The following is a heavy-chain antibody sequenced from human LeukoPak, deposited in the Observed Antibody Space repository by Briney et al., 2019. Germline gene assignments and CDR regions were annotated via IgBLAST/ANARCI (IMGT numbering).Heavy chain of an antibody. V-gene: IGHV3-30*04. D-gene: IGHD3-10*01. Sequence: GGSLRLSCAASGFTFSSYAMHWVRQAPGKGLEWVAVISYDGSNKYYADSVKGRFTISRDNFKNTLYLQMNSLRAEDTAVFYCAKPSRGVYYFGSGGFDYWGQGSLVTVSS. CDR1: GFTFSSYA. J-gene: IGHJ4*02. CDR3: AKPSRGVYYFGSGGFDY. CDR2: ISYDGSNK.